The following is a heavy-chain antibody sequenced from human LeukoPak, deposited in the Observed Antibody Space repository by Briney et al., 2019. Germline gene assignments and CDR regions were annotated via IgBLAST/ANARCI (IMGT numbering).Heavy chain of an antibody. D-gene: IGHD6-19*01. CDR3: AASSGWYRDYFDY. J-gene: IGHJ4*02. CDR1: NY. V-gene: IGHV3-66*01. Sequence: NYMXXVRQAPGKGLEWVSVIYSGGSTYYADSVKGRFTISRDNSKNTLYLQMNSLRAEDTAVYYCAASSGWYRDYFDYWGQGTLVTVSS. CDR2: IYSGGST.